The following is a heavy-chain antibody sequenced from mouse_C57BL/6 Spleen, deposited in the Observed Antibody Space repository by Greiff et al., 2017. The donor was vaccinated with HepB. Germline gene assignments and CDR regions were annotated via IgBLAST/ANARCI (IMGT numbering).Heavy chain of an antibody. V-gene: IGHV1-82*01. Sequence: QVQLKESGPELVKPGASVKISCKASGYAFSSSWMNWVKQRPGKGLEWIGRIYPGDGDTNYNGKFKGKATLTADKSSSTAYMQLSSLTSEDSAVYFCASFYYDYDGEGFDYWGQGTTLTVSS. D-gene: IGHD2-4*01. J-gene: IGHJ2*01. CDR1: GYAFSSSW. CDR3: ASFYYDYDGEGFDY. CDR2: IYPGDGDT.